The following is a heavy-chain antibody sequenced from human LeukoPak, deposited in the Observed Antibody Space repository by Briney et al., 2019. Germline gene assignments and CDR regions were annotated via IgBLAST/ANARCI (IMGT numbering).Heavy chain of an antibody. J-gene: IGHJ4*02. CDR1: LFTFSSYA. Sequence: GGALRLSYAPSLFTFSSYALHWVRPAPRKGLEGVAVISYDGSNKYYADSVKGRFTISRDNSKNTLYLQMNSLRAEDTAVYYCARDPSPSAGYFDYWGQGTLVTVSS. CDR2: ISYDGSNK. V-gene: IGHV3-30-3*01. CDR3: ARDPSPSAGYFDY.